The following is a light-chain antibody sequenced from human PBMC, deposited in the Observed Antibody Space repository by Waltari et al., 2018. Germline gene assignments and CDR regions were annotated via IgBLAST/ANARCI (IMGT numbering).Light chain of an antibody. CDR3: QQNYRTPPT. Sequence: DIQVIQSPSSLSASVGDRVTITCRASQSISDYLNWFQVKPGRAPNLLIYAATGLQSGVPSRFNGSGSGAHFTLTISRLRPEDSASYFCQQNYRTPPTVGQGTKVEI. J-gene: IGKJ1*01. CDR1: QSISDY. V-gene: IGKV1-39*01. CDR2: AAT.